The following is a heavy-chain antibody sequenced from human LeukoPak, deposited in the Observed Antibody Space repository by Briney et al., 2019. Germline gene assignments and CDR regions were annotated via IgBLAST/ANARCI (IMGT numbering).Heavy chain of an antibody. V-gene: IGHV3-23*01. CDR1: GFTFSSYA. CDR3: ARDLGEGWFDP. D-gene: IGHD1-26*01. Sequence: GGSLRLSCGVFGFTFSSYAMSWVRQAPGKGLEWVSLISGNGGSTHYADSVKGRFTISRDNSKNTLYLQMNSLRAEDTAVYYCARDLGEGWFDPWGQGPLVTVSS. J-gene: IGHJ5*02. CDR2: ISGNGGST.